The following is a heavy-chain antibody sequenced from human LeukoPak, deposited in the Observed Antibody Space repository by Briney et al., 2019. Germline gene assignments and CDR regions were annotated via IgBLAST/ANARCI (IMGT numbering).Heavy chain of an antibody. V-gene: IGHV3-30*18. CDR3: AKELDYFYMDV. J-gene: IGHJ6*03. CDR1: GFTFSSYV. D-gene: IGHD6-13*01. Sequence: GGSLRLSCAASGFTFSSYVMHWVRQAPGKGLEWVAGISDDGSKKYYADSVKGRFTISRDNSKKTLYLQMNSLRAEDTALYYCAKELDYFYMDVWGKGTTVTTSS. CDR2: ISDDGSKK.